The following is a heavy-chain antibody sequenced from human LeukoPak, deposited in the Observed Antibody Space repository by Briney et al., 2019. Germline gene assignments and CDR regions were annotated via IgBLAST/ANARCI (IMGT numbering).Heavy chain of an antibody. V-gene: IGHV3-74*01. J-gene: IGHJ4*02. Sequence: VQPGGSLRLSWAASGFSFSVYWMHWVRQAPGKGPVWVSRIKTDGSITDYADSVKGRFTISRDNAKNTLYLQMNSLRAEDTAVYYCASGYSGYQSDYWGQETLVTVSS. CDR3: ASGYSGYQSDY. CDR2: IKTDGSIT. D-gene: IGHD5-12*01. CDR1: GFSFSVYW.